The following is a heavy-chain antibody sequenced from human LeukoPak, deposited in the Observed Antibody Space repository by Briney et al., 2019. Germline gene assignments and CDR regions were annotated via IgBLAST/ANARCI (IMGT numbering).Heavy chain of an antibody. CDR1: GGSISSSSYY. D-gene: IGHD2-2*01. V-gene: IGHV4-39*02. Sequence: PSETLSLTCTVSGGSISSSSYYWGWIRQPPGKGLEWIGSIYHSGSTYYNPSLKSRVTISVDTSKNHFSLKLSSVTAADTAVYYCARALLSQTSSAEYFDDWGQGTLVTVSS. J-gene: IGHJ4*02. CDR3: ARALLSQTSSAEYFDD. CDR2: IYHSGST.